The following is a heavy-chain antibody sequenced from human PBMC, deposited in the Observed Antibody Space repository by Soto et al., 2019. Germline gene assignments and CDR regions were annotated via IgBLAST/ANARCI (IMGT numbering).Heavy chain of an antibody. V-gene: IGHV4-39*01. J-gene: IGHJ4*02. CDR2: IYYSGST. CDR1: GGSITSSYY. Sequence: PSETLSLTCTVSGGSITSSYYWGWIRQPPGKGLEWIGSIYYSGSTYYNPSLKSRVTISVDTSKNQFSLKLSSVTAADTAVYYCATIPATTILTDYWGQETLLTVYS. CDR3: ATIPATTILTDY. D-gene: IGHD2-2*02.